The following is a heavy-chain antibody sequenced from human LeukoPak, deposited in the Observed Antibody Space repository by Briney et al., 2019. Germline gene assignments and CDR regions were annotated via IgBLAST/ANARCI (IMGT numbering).Heavy chain of an antibody. V-gene: IGHV4-39*01. D-gene: IGHD2-15*01. J-gene: IGHJ4*02. Sequence: SETLSLTCTVSGGSISSRSYYWGWIRQPPGKGLEWIGSLYYSGSTYYNPSHKSRVTISVDTSKNQFSLKLSSVTAADTAVYSCTRHLAATITFDYWGQGTLVTVSS. CDR1: GGSISSRSYY. CDR2: LYYSGST. CDR3: TRHLAATITFDY.